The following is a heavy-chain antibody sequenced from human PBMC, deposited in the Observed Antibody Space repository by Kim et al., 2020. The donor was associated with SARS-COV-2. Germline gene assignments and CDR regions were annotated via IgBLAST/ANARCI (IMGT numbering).Heavy chain of an antibody. Sequence: SETLSLTCTVSGGSISSYYWSWIRQPPGKGLKWIGYIYYSGSTNYNPSLKSRVTISVDTSKNQFSLKLSSVTAADTAVYYCARQVLRGGAFDIWGQGTMVTVSS. J-gene: IGHJ3*02. D-gene: IGHD2-8*01. V-gene: IGHV4-59*08. CDR1: GGSISSYY. CDR2: IYYSGST. CDR3: ARQVLRGGAFDI.